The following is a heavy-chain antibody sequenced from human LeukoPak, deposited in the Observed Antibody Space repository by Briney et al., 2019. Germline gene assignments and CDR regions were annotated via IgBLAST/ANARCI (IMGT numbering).Heavy chain of an antibody. CDR2: ISSSSSYI. V-gene: IGHV3-21*01. CDR1: GFTFSSYS. D-gene: IGHD3-3*01. J-gene: IGHJ5*02. CDR3: ASRYYDFWSGQENNWFDP. Sequence: PGGSLRLSCAASGFTFSSYSMNWVRQAPGKGLEWVSSISSSSSYIYYADSVKGRFTISRDNAKNSLYLQMNSLRAEDTAVYYCASRYYDFWSGQENNWFDPWGQGTLVTVSS.